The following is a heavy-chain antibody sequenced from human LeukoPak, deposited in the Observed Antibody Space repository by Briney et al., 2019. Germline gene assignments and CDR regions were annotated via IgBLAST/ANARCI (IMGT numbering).Heavy chain of an antibody. CDR1: GFTFSSYA. V-gene: IGHV3-23*01. CDR3: AKDKWAAVAGTTFSFDY. Sequence: GGSLRLSCAASGFTFSSYAMSWVRQAPGKGLEWVSAISGSGGSTYYADSVKGRFTISRDNSKNTLYLQMNSLRAEDTAVYYCAKDKWAAVAGTTFSFDYWGQGTLVTVSS. D-gene: IGHD6-19*01. J-gene: IGHJ4*02. CDR2: ISGSGGST.